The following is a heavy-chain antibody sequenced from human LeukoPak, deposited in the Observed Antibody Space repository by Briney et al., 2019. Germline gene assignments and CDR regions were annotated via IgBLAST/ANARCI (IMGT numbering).Heavy chain of an antibody. V-gene: IGHV3-23*01. D-gene: IGHD5-18*01. CDR2: ISDSGAYT. CDR3: ATLPNYSYGHPYYFDS. CDR1: GFTFSSCS. J-gene: IGHJ4*02. Sequence: GGSLRLSCAASGFTFSSCSMSWVRQAPGKGLEWVSAISDSGAYTYYADSVKGRFTISRDNSKNTLYLQMNSLRAEDTAVYYSATLPNYSYGHPYYFDSWGQGTLVTVSS.